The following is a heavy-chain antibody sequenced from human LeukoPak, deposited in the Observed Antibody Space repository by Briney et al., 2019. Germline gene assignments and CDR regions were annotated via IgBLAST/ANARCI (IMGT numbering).Heavy chain of an antibody. D-gene: IGHD3-3*01. Sequence: PGGSLRLSCVGSGFTFSSYEMNWVRQAPGKGLEWLSYIGSSDSTTHYADSVKGRFTISRDNAKNSLYLQMNSLRAEDTAVYYCARDHSSAIFGVVITRAGKYFDYWGQGTLVTVSS. CDR2: IGSSDSTT. CDR3: ARDHSSAIFGVVITRAGKYFDY. J-gene: IGHJ4*02. CDR1: GFTFSSYE. V-gene: IGHV3-48*03.